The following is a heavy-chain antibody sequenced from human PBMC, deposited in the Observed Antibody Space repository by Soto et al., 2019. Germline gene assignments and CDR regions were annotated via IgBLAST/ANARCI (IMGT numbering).Heavy chain of an antibody. V-gene: IGHV3-33*01. D-gene: IGHD3-10*01. Sequence: GGSLRLSCAASGFTFSSYGMHWVRQAPGKGLEWVAVIWYDGSNKYYADSVKGRFTISRDNSKNTLYLQMNSLRAEDTAVYYCAREWFGELSAFDIWGQGTMVTVSS. J-gene: IGHJ3*02. CDR2: IWYDGSNK. CDR3: AREWFGELSAFDI. CDR1: GFTFSSYG.